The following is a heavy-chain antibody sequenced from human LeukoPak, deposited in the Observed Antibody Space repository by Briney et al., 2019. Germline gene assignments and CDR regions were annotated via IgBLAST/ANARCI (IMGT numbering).Heavy chain of an antibody. CDR3: ARDNKVYSSGWCEVGY. D-gene: IGHD6-19*01. J-gene: IGHJ4*02. CDR1: GFTFSSYS. Sequence: GGSLRLSCAASGFTFSSYSMNWVRQAPGKGLEWVSSISSSSSYIYYADSVKGRFTISRDHAKNSMYLQINSLRAEDTGVYYCARDNKVYSSGWCEVGYWGQGTLVTVSS. V-gene: IGHV3-21*01. CDR2: ISSSSSYI.